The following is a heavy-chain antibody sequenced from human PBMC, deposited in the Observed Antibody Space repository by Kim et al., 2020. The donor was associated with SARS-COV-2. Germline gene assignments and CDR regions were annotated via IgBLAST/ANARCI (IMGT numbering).Heavy chain of an antibody. CDR3: ASSPRRVIAFDY. Sequence: GGSLRLSCAASGFTFSSYWMSWVRQAPGKGLEWVANIKQDGSEKYYVDSVKGRFTISRDNAKNSLYLRMNSLRAEDTAVYYCASSPRRVIAFDYWGQGTLVTVSS. V-gene: IGHV3-7*01. CDR1: GFTFSSYW. D-gene: IGHD2-21*01. J-gene: IGHJ4*02. CDR2: IKQDGSEK.